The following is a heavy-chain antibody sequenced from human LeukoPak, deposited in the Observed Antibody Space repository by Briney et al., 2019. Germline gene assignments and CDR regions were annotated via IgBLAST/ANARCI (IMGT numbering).Heavy chain of an antibody. CDR3: ALGSGSYYNLYFDY. CDR2: IYYSGST. CDR1: GGSFSGYY. V-gene: IGHV4-59*01. J-gene: IGHJ4*02. D-gene: IGHD3-10*01. Sequence: SETLSLTCVVYGGSFSGYYWSWIRQPPGKGLEWLGYIYYSGSTNYNPSLKSRVTISVDTSKNQFSLKLSSVTAADTAVYYCALGSGSYYNLYFDYWGQGTLVTVSS.